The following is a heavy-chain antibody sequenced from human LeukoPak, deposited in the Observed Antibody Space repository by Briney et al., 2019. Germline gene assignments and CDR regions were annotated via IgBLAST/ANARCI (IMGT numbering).Heavy chain of an antibody. CDR2: ISYDGSNK. Sequence: PGGSLRLSCAASGFSFSSYGMHWVRQAPGKGLEWVAVISYDGSNKYYADSVKGRFTISRDNSKNTLYLQMNSLRAEDTAVYYGAKHGSSTSRRRRTTIGAFDIWGQGTMVTVSS. J-gene: IGHJ3*02. CDR3: AKHGSSTSRRRRTTIGAFDI. CDR1: GFSFSSYG. V-gene: IGHV3-30*18. D-gene: IGHD2-2*01.